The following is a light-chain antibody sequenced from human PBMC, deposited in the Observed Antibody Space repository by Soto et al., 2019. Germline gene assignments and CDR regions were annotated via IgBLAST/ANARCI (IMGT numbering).Light chain of an antibody. Sequence: QSALTQPASVSGAPGQRVTISCTGSSSNIGAGYEVHWYQQLPGTAPKLLIYANNNRPSGVPDRFSASRSGTSASLAITGLQAEDEADYYCQSYDSSLNVVFGGGTKLTVL. V-gene: IGLV1-40*01. CDR3: QSYDSSLNVV. J-gene: IGLJ2*01. CDR1: SSNIGAGYE. CDR2: ANN.